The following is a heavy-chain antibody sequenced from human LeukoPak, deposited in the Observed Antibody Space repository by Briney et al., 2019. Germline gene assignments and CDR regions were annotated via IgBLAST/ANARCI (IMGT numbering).Heavy chain of an antibody. CDR1: GFTFSSYA. J-gene: IGHJ4*02. Sequence: GRSLRLSCAASGFTFSSYAMSWVRQAPGKGLEWVSAISGSGGSTYYADSVKGRFTISRDNSKNTLYLQMNSLRAEDTAVYYCAKADLVGATEGGSDYWGQGTLVTVSS. CDR3: AKADLVGATEGGSDY. CDR2: ISGSGGST. D-gene: IGHD1-26*01. V-gene: IGHV3-23*01.